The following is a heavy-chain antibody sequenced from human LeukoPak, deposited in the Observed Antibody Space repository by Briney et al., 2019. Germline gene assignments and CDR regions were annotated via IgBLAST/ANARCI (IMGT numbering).Heavy chain of an antibody. J-gene: IGHJ4*02. Sequence: SETLSLTCTVSGYAITSGFFWGWIRQPPGKGLEWIGSIDHSGTTYYNPSLKSRVTISVTTSKNQFSLRLSSVTAADTAMYYCVRDIPTGYFDYWGQGSLVTVSS. V-gene: IGHV4-38-2*02. CDR3: VRDIPTGYFDY. CDR1: GYAITSGFF. CDR2: IDHSGTT. D-gene: IGHD3-9*01.